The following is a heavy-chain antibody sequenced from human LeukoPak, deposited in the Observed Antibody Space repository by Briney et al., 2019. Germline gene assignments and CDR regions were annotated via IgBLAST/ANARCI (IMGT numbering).Heavy chain of an antibody. D-gene: IGHD6-13*01. CDR3: ARVSPYSSSWYYWFDP. CDR1: GDSVSSNSAA. V-gene: IGHV6-1*01. CDR2: TYYRSKWYN. J-gene: IGHJ5*02. Sequence: SQTLSLTCAISGDSVSSNSAAWNWIRQSPSRGLEWLGRTYYRSKWYNDYAVSVKSRITINPDTSKNQFSLQLNSVAPEDTAVYYCARVSPYSSSWYYWFDPWGQGTLDTVSS.